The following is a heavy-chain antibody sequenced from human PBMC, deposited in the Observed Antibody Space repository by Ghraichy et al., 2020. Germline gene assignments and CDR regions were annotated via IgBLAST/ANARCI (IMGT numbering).Heavy chain of an antibody. Sequence: GESLNISCAASGFTFSSYWMSWVRQAPGKGLEWVANIKQDGSEKYYVDSVKGRFTISRDNAKNSLYLQMNSLRAEDTAVYYCARGRNDFWSGYSYYYYYYMDFWGNGTPVTV. V-gene: IGHV3-7*01. CDR3: ARGRNDFWSGYSYYYYYYMDF. J-gene: IGHJ6*03. D-gene: IGHD3-3*01. CDR2: IKQDGSEK. CDR1: GFTFSSYW.